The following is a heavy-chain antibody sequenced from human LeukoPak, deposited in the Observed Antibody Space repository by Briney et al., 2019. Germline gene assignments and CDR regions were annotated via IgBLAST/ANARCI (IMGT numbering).Heavy chain of an antibody. D-gene: IGHD6-13*01. CDR2: INPNSGGT. CDR1: GYTFTGYY. V-gene: IGHV1-2*06. CDR3: ARDIGQQREFGMDV. Sequence: GASVKVSCKVSGYTFTGYYTHWVRQAPGQGLEWMGRINPNSGGTNYAQKFQGRVTMTRDMSISTAYMELSRLTSDDTAVYYCARDIGQQREFGMDVWGQGTTVTVSS. J-gene: IGHJ6*02.